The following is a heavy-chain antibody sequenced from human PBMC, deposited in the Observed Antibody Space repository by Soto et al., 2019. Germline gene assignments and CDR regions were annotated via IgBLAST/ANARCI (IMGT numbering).Heavy chain of an antibody. CDR2: IIPILGIA. J-gene: IGHJ6*02. D-gene: IGHD3-22*01. CDR1: GGTFSSYI. V-gene: IGHV1-69*02. CDR3: ANKDYDSSEYYYYGMDV. Sequence: QVQLVQSGAEVKKPGSSVKVSCKASGGTFSSYIISWVRQAPGQGLEWMGRIIPILGIANYAQKFQGRVTITADKSTSTAYMQLSSLRSAGTAVYYCANKDYDSSEYYYYGMDVWGQGTTVTVSS.